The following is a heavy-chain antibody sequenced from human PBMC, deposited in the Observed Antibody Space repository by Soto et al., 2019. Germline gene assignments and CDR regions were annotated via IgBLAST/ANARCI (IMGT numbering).Heavy chain of an antibody. D-gene: IGHD6-13*01. V-gene: IGHV3-48*02. Sequence: GGSLRLSCAASGFTFSSYSMNWVRQAPGKGLEWVSYISSSSSTIYYQDSVKGRYTISRDNARNSLYLQMNSLRDEDTAVYYCARTVSSSWKFRAVTSYGMDVWGQGTTVTVSS. CDR3: ARTVSSSWKFRAVTSYGMDV. J-gene: IGHJ6*02. CDR2: ISSSSSTI. CDR1: GFTFSSYS.